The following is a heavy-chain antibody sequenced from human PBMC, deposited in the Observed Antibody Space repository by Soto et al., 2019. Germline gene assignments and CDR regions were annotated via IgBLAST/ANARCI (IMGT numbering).Heavy chain of an antibody. CDR2: ISYSGST. CDR3: ARTLILQFFGGLDC. CDR1: GGSISSAEYY. Sequence: SETLSLTCNVSGGSISSAEYYWTWIRQPPGKGLEWIGYISYSGSTSYNPSLKSRVTIGRDTSKNQLSLSLSSVTAADTAVYYCARTLILQFFGGLDCWGQGTLVTVSS. V-gene: IGHV4-30-4*01. J-gene: IGHJ4*02. D-gene: IGHD3-3*01.